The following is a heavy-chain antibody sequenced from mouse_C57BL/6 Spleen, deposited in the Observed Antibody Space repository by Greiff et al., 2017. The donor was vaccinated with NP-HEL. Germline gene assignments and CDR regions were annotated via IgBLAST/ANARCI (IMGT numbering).Heavy chain of an antibody. Sequence: QVQLQQSGPELVKPGASVKISCKASGYAFSSSWMNWVKQRPGKGLEWIGRIYPGDGDTNYNGKFKGKATLTADKSSSTAYMQLSSLTSEDAAVYFCMYDYDRFDYWGQGTTLTVSS. CDR1: GYAFSSSW. D-gene: IGHD2-4*01. J-gene: IGHJ2*01. CDR3: MYDYDRFDY. V-gene: IGHV1-82*01. CDR2: IYPGDGDT.